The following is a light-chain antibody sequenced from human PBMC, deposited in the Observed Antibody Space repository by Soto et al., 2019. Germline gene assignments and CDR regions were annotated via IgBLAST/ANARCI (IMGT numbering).Light chain of an antibody. Sequence: DIVMTQSPLSLPVTPGEPASISCRSSQSLLHSNGYNYLDWYLQKPGQSPQLLTYLGSNRASGVPDRFSGSGSGPDFTLKISRVEAEDVGVYYCMQALQTPPTFGGGTKVEIK. J-gene: IGKJ4*01. CDR3: MQALQTPPT. CDR1: QSLLHSNGYNY. V-gene: IGKV2-28*01. CDR2: LGS.